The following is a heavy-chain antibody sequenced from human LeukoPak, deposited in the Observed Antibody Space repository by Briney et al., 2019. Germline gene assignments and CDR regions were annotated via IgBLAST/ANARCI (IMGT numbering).Heavy chain of an antibody. CDR3: ARTSDEYSSSSIDY. Sequence: PGGSLRLSCAASGFTFSSYTMNWVRQAPGKGLEWVAVISYDGSNKYYADSVKGRFTISRDNSKNTLYLQMNSLRAEDTAVYYCARTSDEYSSSSIDYWGQGTLVTVSS. CDR1: GFTFSSYT. J-gene: IGHJ4*02. V-gene: IGHV3-30-3*01. CDR2: ISYDGSNK. D-gene: IGHD6-6*01.